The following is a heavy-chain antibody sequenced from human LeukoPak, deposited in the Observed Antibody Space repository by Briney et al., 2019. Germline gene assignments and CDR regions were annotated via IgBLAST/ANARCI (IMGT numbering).Heavy chain of an antibody. CDR1: GYTFTSYY. D-gene: IGHD3-16*02. Sequence: GASVKVSCKASGYTFTSYYMHWVRQAPGQGLEWMGIINPSSGTTTYAQKFQGRVTMTRDSSTSTVYMELSSLRSEDTAVYYCARGGYDYVWGSYRPTDYWGQGTLVTVSS. CDR2: INPSSGTT. CDR3: ARGGYDYVWGSYRPTDY. V-gene: IGHV1-46*01. J-gene: IGHJ4*02.